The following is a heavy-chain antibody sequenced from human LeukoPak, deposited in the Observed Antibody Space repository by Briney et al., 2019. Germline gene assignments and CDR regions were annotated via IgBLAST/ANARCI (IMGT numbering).Heavy chain of an antibody. CDR1: GFTFSSYA. CDR3: AREEDYGDYFDY. J-gene: IGHJ4*02. CDR2: IYSGGST. V-gene: IGHV3-53*01. Sequence: GGSLRLSCAASGFTFSSYAMSWVRQAPGKGLEWVSVIYSGGSTYYADSVRGRFTISRDNSKNTLYLQMNSLRAEDTAVYYCAREEDYGDYFDYWGQGTLVTVSS. D-gene: IGHD4-17*01.